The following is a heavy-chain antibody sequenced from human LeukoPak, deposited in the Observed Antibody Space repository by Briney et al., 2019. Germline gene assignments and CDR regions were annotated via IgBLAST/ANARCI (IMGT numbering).Heavy chain of an antibody. Sequence: PSESLSLTCAVYGGSFSGYYWSWIRQPPGKGLEWIGEINHSGGTNYNPSLKSRVTISVDTSKNQFSLKLSSVTAADTAVYYCARGGDYDFWSGYPGPYYYYGMDVWGQGTTVTVSS. CDR3: ARGGDYDFWSGYPGPYYYYGMDV. D-gene: IGHD3-3*01. J-gene: IGHJ6*02. V-gene: IGHV4-34*01. CDR2: INHSGGT. CDR1: GGSFSGYY.